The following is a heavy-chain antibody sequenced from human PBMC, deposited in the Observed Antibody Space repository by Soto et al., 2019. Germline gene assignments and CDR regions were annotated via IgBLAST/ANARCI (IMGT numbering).Heavy chain of an antibody. V-gene: IGHV1-18*01. CDR1: GYTFTSYG. J-gene: IGHJ4*02. CDR3: ARDSETYSSTWSPFDY. CDR2: INTYNGNT. D-gene: IGHD2-2*01. Sequence: QIQLVQSGAEVKKPGASMKVSCKASGYTFTSYGISWVRQAPGQGLEWMGWINTYNGNTIYAQNLQGRVTMTTDTSTNTAYMDLRSLRSDATAMYYCARDSETYSSTWSPFDYWGQGTLVTVSS.